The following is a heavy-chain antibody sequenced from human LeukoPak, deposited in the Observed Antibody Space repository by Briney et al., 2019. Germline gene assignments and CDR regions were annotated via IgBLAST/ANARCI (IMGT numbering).Heavy chain of an antibody. D-gene: IGHD3-10*01. Sequence: GGSLRLSCAASGFTFSSYSKNWVRQAPGKGLEWVSSISSSSSYIYYADSVKGRFTISRDNAKNSLYLQMNSLRAEDTAVYYCARETGTMVRGDMYNWFDPWGQGTLVTVSS. CDR3: ARETGTMVRGDMYNWFDP. CDR1: GFTFSSYS. V-gene: IGHV3-21*01. J-gene: IGHJ5*02. CDR2: ISSSSSYI.